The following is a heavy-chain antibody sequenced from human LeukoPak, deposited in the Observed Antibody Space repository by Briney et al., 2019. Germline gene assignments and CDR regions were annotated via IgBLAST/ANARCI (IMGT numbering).Heavy chain of an antibody. CDR1: GYTLTGYY. Sequence: ASVKVSCKASGYTLTGYYMHWVRQAPGQGLEWMGWINPNSGGTNYAQKFQGRVTMTRDTSISTAYMELSRLRSDDTAVYYCARKGVVRGLAGYYYGMDVWGQGTTVTVSS. CDR2: INPNSGGT. V-gene: IGHV1-2*02. J-gene: IGHJ6*02. D-gene: IGHD3-10*01. CDR3: ARKGVVRGLAGYYYGMDV.